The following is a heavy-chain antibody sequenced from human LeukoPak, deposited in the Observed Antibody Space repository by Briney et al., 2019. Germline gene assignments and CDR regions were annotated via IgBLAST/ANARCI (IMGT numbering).Heavy chain of an antibody. CDR3: AIDEGYCSRTSCSSYYYYYYMDV. J-gene: IGHJ6*03. D-gene: IGHD2-2*01. V-gene: IGHV3-23*01. Sequence: GGSLRLSCAASGFTFSSYAMSWVRQAPGKGLEWVSAISGSGGSTYYADSVKGRFTISRDNSKNTLYLQMNSLRAEDTAVYYCAIDEGYCSRTSCSSYYYYYYMDVWGKGTTVTVSS. CDR1: GFTFSSYA. CDR2: ISGSGGST.